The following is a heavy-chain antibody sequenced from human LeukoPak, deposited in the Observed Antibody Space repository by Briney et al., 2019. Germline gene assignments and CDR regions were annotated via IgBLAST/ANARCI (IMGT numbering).Heavy chain of an antibody. CDR1: GFTFSRYT. CDR2: ISSSNKYI. CDR3: ARDPSLDYYDSSGSTYYFDY. Sequence: PGGSLRLYCAASGFTFSRYTMNWVRQAPGKGLEWVSCISSSNKYIYYADSVKGRFTISRDNAKNSLYLQMSSLRAEDTAVYYCARDPSLDYYDSSGSTYYFDYWGQGTLVTVSS. J-gene: IGHJ4*02. D-gene: IGHD3-22*01. V-gene: IGHV3-21*06.